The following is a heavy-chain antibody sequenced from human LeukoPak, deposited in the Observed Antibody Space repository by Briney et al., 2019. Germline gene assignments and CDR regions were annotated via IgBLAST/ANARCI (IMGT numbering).Heavy chain of an antibody. CDR3: ARSSGYMSY. V-gene: IGHV4-38-2*02. D-gene: IGHD3-22*01. J-gene: IGHJ4*02. Sequence: SETLSLTRTVSHYSISSNYYWGWTRQPPGKGLEWIGSTYHSGSTYYNPSLKSRVTISVDTSKHQFSLKLTSVTAADTAVYYGARSSGYMSYWGQGTLVTVSS. CDR2: TYHSGST. CDR1: HYSISSNYY.